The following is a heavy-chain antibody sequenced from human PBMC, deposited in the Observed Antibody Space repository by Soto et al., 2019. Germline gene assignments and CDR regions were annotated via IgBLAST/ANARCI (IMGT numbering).Heavy chain of an antibody. Sequence: QVQLQESGPGLVKPSQTLSLTCTVSGGSISSGAYYWSWIRQPPGKGLEWIGVIYYSGSTYYNPALKRRLAIEVDTVKNSFSLQLSPVTGSDTSVYYCASRKSSPYIVYWGQGTLVTV. V-gene: IGHV4-30-4*01. D-gene: IGHD1-26*01. CDR1: GGSISSGAYY. CDR3: ASRKSSPYIVY. CDR2: IYYSGST. J-gene: IGHJ4*02.